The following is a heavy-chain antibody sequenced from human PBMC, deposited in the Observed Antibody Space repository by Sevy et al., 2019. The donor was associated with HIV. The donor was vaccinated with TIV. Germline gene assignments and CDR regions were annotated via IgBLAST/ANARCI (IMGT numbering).Heavy chain of an antibody. CDR1: GLTFSSYA. Sequence: GGSLRLSCAASGLTFSSYALSWVRQAPGKGLEWVSTISGSVGSTYYAGSVKGRFTISRDTSKNTLYLQMNTLRADDTAVYFCAKGGSGWYEFDYWGQGTLVTVSS. CDR3: AKGGSGWYEFDY. CDR2: ISGSVGST. V-gene: IGHV3-23*01. D-gene: IGHD6-19*01. J-gene: IGHJ4*02.